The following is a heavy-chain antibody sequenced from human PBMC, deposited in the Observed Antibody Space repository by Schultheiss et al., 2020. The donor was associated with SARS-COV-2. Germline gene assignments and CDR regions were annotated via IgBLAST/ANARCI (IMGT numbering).Heavy chain of an antibody. V-gene: IGHV1-2*06. J-gene: IGHJ5*02. CDR2: INPNSGGT. CDR1: GYTFTGYY. Sequence: ASVKVSCKASGYTFTGYYMHWVRQAPGQGLEWMGRINPNSGGTNYAQKFQGRVTITADESTSTAYMELSSLRSEDTAVYYCARDRGCSSTSCLVSFHHWFDPWGQGTLVTVSS. D-gene: IGHD2-2*01. CDR3: ARDRGCSSTSCLVSFHHWFDP.